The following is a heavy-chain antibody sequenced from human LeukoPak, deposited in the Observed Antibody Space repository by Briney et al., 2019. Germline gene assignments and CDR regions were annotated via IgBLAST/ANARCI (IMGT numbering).Heavy chain of an antibody. CDR2: IKSDGSST. J-gene: IGHJ4*02. CDR3: ARDIAGDTKFDY. V-gene: IGHV3-74*01. CDR1: GFTFSSYW. D-gene: IGHD1-26*01. Sequence: PGGSLTLFCAASGFTFSSYWMHWVGQAPGKGLVWVSRIKSDGSSTSYADSVQGRFTISRDNSKNTLYLEMNSLRPEDTAVYYCARDIAGDTKFDYWDQGVLVTVSS.